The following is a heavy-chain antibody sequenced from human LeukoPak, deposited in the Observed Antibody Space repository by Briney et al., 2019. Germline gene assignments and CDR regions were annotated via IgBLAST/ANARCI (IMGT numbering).Heavy chain of an antibody. CDR2: ISAYNGNT. V-gene: IGHV1-18*01. CDR1: GYTFTSYG. D-gene: IGHD4-17*01. Sequence: GASVKVSCKASGYTFTSYGISWVRQAPGQGLEWMGWISAYNGNTNYAQKLQGRVTMTTDTSTSTAYMELRSLRSDDTAVYYCARDQLGYGDYVGGNDYWGQGTLVTVSS. J-gene: IGHJ4*02. CDR3: ARDQLGYGDYVGGNDY.